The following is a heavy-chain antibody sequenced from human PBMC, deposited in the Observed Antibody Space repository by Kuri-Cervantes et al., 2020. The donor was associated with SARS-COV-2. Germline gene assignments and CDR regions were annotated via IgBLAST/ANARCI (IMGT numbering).Heavy chain of an antibody. CDR1: GGSVSRGSYY. J-gene: IGHJ3*02. Sequence: GSLRLSCTVSGGSVSRGSYYWSWIRQPPGKGLEWIGYIYYSGSTNYNPSLKSRVTISVDTSKNQFSLKLSSVTAADTAVYYCARDHYDSSGYAFDIWGQGTMVTVSS. V-gene: IGHV4-61*01. CDR3: ARDHYDSSGYAFDI. CDR2: IYYSGST. D-gene: IGHD3-22*01.